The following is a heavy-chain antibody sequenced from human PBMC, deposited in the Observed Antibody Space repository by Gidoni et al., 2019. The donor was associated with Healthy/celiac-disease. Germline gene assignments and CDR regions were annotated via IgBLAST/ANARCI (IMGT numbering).Heavy chain of an antibody. CDR3: ARLFGVVIDY. Sequence: MVKPWIGSIYYSGSTYYNPSLKSRVTISVDTSKNQFSLKLSSVTAADTAVYYYARLFGVVIDYWGQGTLVTVSS. V-gene: IGHV4-39*01. J-gene: IGHJ4*02. CDR2: IYYSGST. D-gene: IGHD3-3*01.